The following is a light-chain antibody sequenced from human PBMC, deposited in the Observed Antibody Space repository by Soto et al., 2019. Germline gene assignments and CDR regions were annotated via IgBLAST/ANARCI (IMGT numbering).Light chain of an antibody. CDR1: QSISSW. Sequence: DIQMTQSPSTVSASVGDRVTITCRASQSISSWLAWYQQKPGRAPKLLIFDASSLESGTPSRFSGRRSGTQFTLTINGLQPDDLATYYCQQYDNYKPLTFGGGTKVDIK. CDR2: DAS. CDR3: QQYDNYKPLT. J-gene: IGKJ4*01. V-gene: IGKV1-5*01.